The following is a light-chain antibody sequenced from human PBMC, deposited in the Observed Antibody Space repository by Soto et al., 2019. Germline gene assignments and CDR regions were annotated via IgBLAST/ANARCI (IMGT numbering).Light chain of an antibody. Sequence: DIQLTQSPSFLSASVGDRVTITCRASRGISSHLAWYQQKPGKAPKLLIYAASTLQSGVPSRFSGSRSGTEFTLTISSLQSEDFAVYYCQQYNNWPPWTFGQGTKVDIK. V-gene: IGKV1-9*01. CDR3: QQYNNWPPWT. J-gene: IGKJ1*01. CDR1: RGISSH. CDR2: AAS.